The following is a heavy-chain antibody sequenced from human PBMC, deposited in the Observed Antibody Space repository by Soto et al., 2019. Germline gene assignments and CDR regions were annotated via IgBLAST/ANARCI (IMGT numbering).Heavy chain of an antibody. J-gene: IGHJ4*02. Sequence: PSETLSLTCTVSGGSISSSYWSWIRQPAGKGLEWIGRIYASGSTNYNPSLKSRVTMSVDTSKNQFSLKLRSVTAADTAVYYCARACSSTSCYDVFAYWGQGTLVTVSS. D-gene: IGHD2-2*01. CDR1: GGSISSSY. CDR2: IYASGST. V-gene: IGHV4-4*07. CDR3: ARACSSTSCYDVFAY.